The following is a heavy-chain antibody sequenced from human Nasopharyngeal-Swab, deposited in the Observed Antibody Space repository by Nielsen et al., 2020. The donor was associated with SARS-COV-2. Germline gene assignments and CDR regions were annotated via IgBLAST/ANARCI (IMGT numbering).Heavy chain of an antibody. V-gene: IGHV3-74*03. CDR3: ARAADCGGGSCNSYHYYGMDV. Sequence: GESLKISCAASGFTFSSYWMHWVRQPPGKGLVWVSRINRDGTSTTYADSVGGRFTISRDNAKNTLFLQMYSLRAEDTAVYYCARAADCGGGSCNSYHYYGMDVWGQGTTVTVSS. J-gene: IGHJ6*02. CDR2: INRDGTST. CDR1: GFTFSSYW. D-gene: IGHD2-15*01.